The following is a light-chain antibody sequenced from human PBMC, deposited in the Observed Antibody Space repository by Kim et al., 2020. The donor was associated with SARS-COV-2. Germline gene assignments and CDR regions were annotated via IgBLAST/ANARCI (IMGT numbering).Light chain of an antibody. CDR3: CSYTSSDSRV. V-gene: IGLV2-14*03. J-gene: IGLJ3*02. CDR2: DVS. Sequence: LTQPASVSGSPGQSVTIFCTGTSSDVGGYDFVSWYQQHPGRAPKLVIYDVSNRPSGVSNRFSGSKSGNTASLTISGLQAEDEADYYCCSYTSSDSRVFGGGTQLTVL. CDR1: SSDVGGYDF.